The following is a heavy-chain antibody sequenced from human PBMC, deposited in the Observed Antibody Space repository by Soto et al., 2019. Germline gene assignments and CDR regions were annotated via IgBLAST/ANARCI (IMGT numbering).Heavy chain of an antibody. D-gene: IGHD5-12*01. V-gene: IGHV5-51*01. CDR2: IYPGDSDA. Sequence: GESLKISCXGSGYSFTTYWLAWVRQMPGKGLEYMGIIYPGDSDARYSPSFQGQVTLSADKSISTAYLQWTSLKASDTAIYYCARARVSTPRLEDPFDIWGQGTMVTVSS. J-gene: IGHJ3*02. CDR3: ARARVSTPRLEDPFDI. CDR1: GYSFTTYW.